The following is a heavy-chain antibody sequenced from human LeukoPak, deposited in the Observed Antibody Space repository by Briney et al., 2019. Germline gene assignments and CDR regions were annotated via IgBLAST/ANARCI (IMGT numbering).Heavy chain of an antibody. CDR3: ARGATGYYYYGMDV. V-gene: IGHV3-48*04. J-gene: IGHJ6*02. Sequence: PGGSLRLSCAASGFTFSSYSMNWVRQAPGKGLEWVSYISSSSSTIYYADSVKGRFTISRDNAKNSLYLQMNSLRAEDTAVYYCARGATGYYYYGMDVWGQGTTVTVSS. CDR1: GFTFSSYS. D-gene: IGHD1-26*01. CDR2: ISSSSSTI.